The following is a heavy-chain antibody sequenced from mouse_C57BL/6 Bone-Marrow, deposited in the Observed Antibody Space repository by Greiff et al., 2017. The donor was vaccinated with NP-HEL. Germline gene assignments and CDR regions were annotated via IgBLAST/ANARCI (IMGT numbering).Heavy chain of an antibody. D-gene: IGHD1-1*01. CDR3: APLYYYGSSPFAY. J-gene: IGHJ3*01. CDR1: GYTFTSYW. V-gene: IGHV1-64*01. Sequence: QVQLKQPGAELVKPGASVKLSCKASGYTFTSYWMHWVKQRPGQGLEWIGMIHPNSGSTTYTEQFKSKATLTVDKSSSTAYMQLSILTSEDSAVYYCAPLYYYGSSPFAYWGQGTLVTVSA. CDR2: IHPNSGST.